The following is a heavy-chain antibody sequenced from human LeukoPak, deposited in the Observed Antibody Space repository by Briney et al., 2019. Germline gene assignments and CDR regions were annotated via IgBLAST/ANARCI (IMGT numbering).Heavy chain of an antibody. Sequence: SETLSLTCAVYGGSFSGYYWSWIRQPPGKGLEWIGEINHSGSTSYNPSLKSRVTISVDTSKNQFSLKLSSVTAADTAVYYCARGLGDSSGYYSSYFDYWGQGTLVTVSS. CDR1: GGSFSGYY. CDR3: ARGLGDSSGYYSSYFDY. J-gene: IGHJ4*02. V-gene: IGHV4-34*01. D-gene: IGHD3-22*01. CDR2: INHSGST.